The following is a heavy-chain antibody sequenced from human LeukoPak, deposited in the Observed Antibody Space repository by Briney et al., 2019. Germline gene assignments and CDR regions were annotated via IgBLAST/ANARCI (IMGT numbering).Heavy chain of an antibody. V-gene: IGHV3-30*02. CDR3: AKEESIVLMVYEG. D-gene: IGHD2-8*01. CDR1: GFTFSAYG. Sequence: GGSLRLSCAASGFTFSAYGMHWVRQAPGKGLEWVAVIWFDGSNKYYADSVKGRCTISRDNSKNTLYLQMNSLRAEDTAVYYCAKEESIVLMVYEGWGQGTLVTVSS. J-gene: IGHJ4*02. CDR2: IWFDGSNK.